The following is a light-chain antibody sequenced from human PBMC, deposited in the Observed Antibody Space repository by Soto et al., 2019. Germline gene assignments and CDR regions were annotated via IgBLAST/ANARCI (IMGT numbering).Light chain of an antibody. CDR1: SSDVGGYKF. CDR3: GSYTGSIYV. Sequence: QSVLTQPASVSGSPGQSITISCTGTSSDVGGYKFVSWYQQHAGKAPKLMIYEVSNRPSGVSSRFSDSKSGNTASLTISGLQAEDEADYFCGSYTGSIYVFGTGTKLTVL. J-gene: IGLJ1*01. V-gene: IGLV2-14*01. CDR2: EVS.